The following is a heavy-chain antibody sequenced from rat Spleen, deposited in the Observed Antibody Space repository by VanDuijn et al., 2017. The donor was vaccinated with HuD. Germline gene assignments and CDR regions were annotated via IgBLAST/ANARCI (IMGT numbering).Heavy chain of an antibody. CDR2: ITYDGSST. J-gene: IGHJ2*01. V-gene: IGHV5-7*01. Sequence: EVQLVESGGGLVQPGRSLKLSCAASGFTFSDYYMAWVRQAPKKGLEWVATITYDGSSTYYRDSVQGRFTIPRHNAKTPQYLQMDSLRSEDTATYYCASFRDWGQGVMVTVSS. CDR1: GFTFSDYY. CDR3: ASFRD.